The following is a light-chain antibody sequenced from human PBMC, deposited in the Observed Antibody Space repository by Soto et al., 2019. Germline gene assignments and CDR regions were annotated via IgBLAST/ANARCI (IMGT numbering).Light chain of an antibody. CDR2: GAT. V-gene: IGKV1-33*01. CDR3: HQYDSLPPT. Sequence: QLTQSPSYLPASVGDRVIITCRARQVISRYIAWYQQKPGKAPKLLIFGATNVETGVPSRFSGGGSRTHFSFTISSLQPEDFATYYCHQYDSLPPTFGQGTRLEIK. J-gene: IGKJ5*01. CDR1: QVISRY.